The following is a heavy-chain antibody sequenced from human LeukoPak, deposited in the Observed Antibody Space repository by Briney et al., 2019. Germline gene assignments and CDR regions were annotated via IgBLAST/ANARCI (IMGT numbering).Heavy chain of an antibody. CDR1: GFTFSSYA. D-gene: IGHD2-2*01. J-gene: IGHJ3*02. CDR2: VSYDGSNK. V-gene: IGHV3-30-3*01. CDR3: ARDHAIVVVPAAPSGAFDI. Sequence: GGSLRLSCAASGFTFSSYAMHWVRQAPGKGLEWVSAVSYDGSNKYYADSVKGRFTISRDNSKNTLYLQMNSLRAEDTAVYYCARDHAIVVVPAAPSGAFDIWGQGTMVTVSS.